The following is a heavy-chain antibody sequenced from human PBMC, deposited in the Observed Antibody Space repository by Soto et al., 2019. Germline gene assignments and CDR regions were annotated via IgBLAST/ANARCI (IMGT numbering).Heavy chain of an antibody. CDR3: TRDLKDYYDFWSGYYRHDYYYGMDV. D-gene: IGHD3-3*01. V-gene: IGHV3-49*03. CDR2: IRSKAYGGTT. J-gene: IGHJ6*02. Sequence: GGSLRLSCTASGFTFGDYAMSWFRQAPGKGLEWVGFIRSKAYGGTTEYAASVKGRFTISRDDSKSIAYLQMNSLKTEDTAVYYCTRDLKDYYDFWSGYYRHDYYYGMDVWGQGTTVTVSS. CDR1: GFTFGDYA.